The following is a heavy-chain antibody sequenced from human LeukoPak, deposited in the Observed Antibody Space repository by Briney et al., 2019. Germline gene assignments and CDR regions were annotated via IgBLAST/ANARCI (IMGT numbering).Heavy chain of an antibody. CDR1: GYTFTGYY. Sequence: ASVKVSCKASGYTFTGYYMHWVRQAPGQGLEWMGWINPNSGGTNYAQKFQGRVTMTRDTSISTAYMELSRLRSDDTAVYYCARNADLGHDAFDIWGQGTMVTVSS. V-gene: IGHV1-2*02. CDR2: INPNSGGT. D-gene: IGHD7-27*01. CDR3: ARNADLGHDAFDI. J-gene: IGHJ3*02.